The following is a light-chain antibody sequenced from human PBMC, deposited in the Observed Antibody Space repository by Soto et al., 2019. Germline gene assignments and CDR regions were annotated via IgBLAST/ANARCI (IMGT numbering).Light chain of an antibody. J-gene: IGKJ1*01. CDR1: QSVSTY. CDR2: DTS. Sequence: EIVLTQSPATLSVSAGEGATLSCRASQSVSTYLAWYQQKPGQAPRLLIYDTSNRATGIPARFSGSGSGTDFTLTICGLEPEDMAVYFCQERSTWRRTFGQGTKVEI. V-gene: IGKV3-11*01. CDR3: QERSTWRRT.